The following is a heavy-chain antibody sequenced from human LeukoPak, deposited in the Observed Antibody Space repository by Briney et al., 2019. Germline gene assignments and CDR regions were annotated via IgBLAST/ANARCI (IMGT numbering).Heavy chain of an antibody. D-gene: IGHD4-17*01. V-gene: IGHV3-49*03. Sequence: PGGSLRLSCTASGFTFGDYAMSWFRQAPGKGLEWVGFIRSKAYGGTTEYAASVKGRFTISRDDSKSIAYLQMNSLKAEDTAVYYCTRDLVDYGDDRWFDPWGQGTLVTVSS. CDR1: GFTFGDYA. CDR2: IRSKAYGGTT. CDR3: TRDLVDYGDDRWFDP. J-gene: IGHJ5*02.